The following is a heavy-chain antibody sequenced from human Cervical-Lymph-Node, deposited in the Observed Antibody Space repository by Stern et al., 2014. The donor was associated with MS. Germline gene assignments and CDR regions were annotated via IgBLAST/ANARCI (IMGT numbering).Heavy chain of an antibody. V-gene: IGHV3-74*01. CDR2: IVSDGSTT. CDR3: ARAISAMVRGVTDY. J-gene: IGHJ4*02. CDR1: GFTFSSYW. Sequence: EVQLVESGGGLVQPGGSLRLSCAASGFTFSSYWMHWVRQAPGKGLVWVSRIVSDGSTTSYADSVKGRFTISRDNAKNTLYLQMNSLRAEDTAVYYCARAISAMVRGVTDYWGQGTLVTVSS. D-gene: IGHD3-10*01.